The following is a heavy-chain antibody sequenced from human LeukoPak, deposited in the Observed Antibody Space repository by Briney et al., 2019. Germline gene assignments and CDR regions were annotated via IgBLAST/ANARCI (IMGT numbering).Heavy chain of an antibody. Sequence: VASVKVSCKASGYTFTGYYMHWVRQAPGQGLEWMGWINPNSGGTNYAQKFQGRVTMTRDTSISTAYVELSRLRSDDTAVYYCARERLRWGGDAFDIWGQGTMVTVSS. D-gene: IGHD5-12*01. V-gene: IGHV1-2*02. CDR3: ARERLRWGGDAFDI. J-gene: IGHJ3*02. CDR2: INPNSGGT. CDR1: GYTFTGYY.